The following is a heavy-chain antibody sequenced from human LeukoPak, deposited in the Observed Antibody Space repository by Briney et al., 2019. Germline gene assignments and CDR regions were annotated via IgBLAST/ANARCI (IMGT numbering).Heavy chain of an antibody. CDR3: ARAPGRYGESRYRSSTSCYQYYYYGMDV. CDR1: GGTFSSYA. V-gene: IGHV1-69*13. D-gene: IGHD2-2*01. CDR2: IIPIFGTA. J-gene: IGHJ6*02. Sequence: SVKVSCKASGGTFSSYAISWVRQAPGQGLEWMGGIIPIFGTANYAQKFQGRVTITADESTSTAYMELSSLRSEDTAVYYCARAPGRYGESRYRSSTSCYQYYYYGMDVWGQGTTVTVSS.